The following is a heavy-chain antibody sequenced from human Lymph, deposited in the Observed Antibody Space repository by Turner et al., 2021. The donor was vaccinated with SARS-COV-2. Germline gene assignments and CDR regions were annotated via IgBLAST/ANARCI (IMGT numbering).Heavy chain of an antibody. Sequence: EVQLVESGGGLVQPGGSLRLSCAASGFTFSTYWMRWVRQAPGKGLEWVANIKQDGSEKYYVDSVKGRFTISRDNAKNSLYLQMNSLGAEDTAVYYCARLSMGDWHFDLWGRGTLVTVSS. J-gene: IGHJ2*01. CDR1: GFTFSTYW. CDR3: ARLSMGDWHFDL. V-gene: IGHV3-7*01. D-gene: IGHD1-26*01. CDR2: IKQDGSEK.